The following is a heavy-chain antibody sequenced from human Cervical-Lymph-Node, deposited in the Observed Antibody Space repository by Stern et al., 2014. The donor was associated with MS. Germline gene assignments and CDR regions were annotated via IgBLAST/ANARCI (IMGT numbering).Heavy chain of an antibody. CDR2: ISRTSGAI. Sequence: MQLVESGGGLVKPGGSLRLSCAASGFTFSDNYMSWIRQAPGKGLEWVSYISRTSGAIYSADSVKGRFTISRDNAKKSLYLQMNSLRAEDTAVYYCARGLASTSSPVFDYWGQGTLVTVSS. CDR3: ARGLASTSSPVFDY. D-gene: IGHD6-6*01. V-gene: IGHV3-11*01. CDR1: GFTFSDNY. J-gene: IGHJ4*02.